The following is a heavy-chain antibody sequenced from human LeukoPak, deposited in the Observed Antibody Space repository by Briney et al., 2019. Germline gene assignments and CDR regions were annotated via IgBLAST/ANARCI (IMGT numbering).Heavy chain of an antibody. J-gene: IGHJ3*02. CDR2: ISSSSSYI. Sequence: GGSLRLSCAASAFTFSSYSMNWVRQAPGKGLESVSSISSSSSYIYYADSVEGRFTISRDNAKNSLSLQMSSLRAVDTAVYYCARERYSRSSYDAFDMWGQGTMVTVSS. CDR1: AFTFSSYS. D-gene: IGHD6-6*01. CDR3: ARERYSRSSYDAFDM. V-gene: IGHV3-21*01.